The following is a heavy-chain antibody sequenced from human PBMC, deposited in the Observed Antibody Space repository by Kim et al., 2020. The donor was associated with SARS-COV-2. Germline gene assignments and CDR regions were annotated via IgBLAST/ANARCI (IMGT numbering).Heavy chain of an antibody. CDR1: GFTFDGYA. D-gene: IGHD3-16*01. Sequence: GGSLSLSCAASGFTFDGYAMHWVRQAPGKGLEWVSLISGDGGSTYYADSVKGRFTISRDNSKNSLYLQMNSLRTEDTALYYCAKGYIKWGEMGDFDIWGQGTMVTVAS. CDR2: ISGDGGST. CDR3: AKGYIKWGEMGDFDI. J-gene: IGHJ3*02. V-gene: IGHV3-43*02.